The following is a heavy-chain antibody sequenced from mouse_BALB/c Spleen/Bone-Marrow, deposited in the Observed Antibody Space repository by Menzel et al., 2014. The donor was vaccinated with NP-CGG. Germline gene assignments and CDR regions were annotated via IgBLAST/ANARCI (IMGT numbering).Heavy chain of an antibody. J-gene: IGHJ3*01. CDR3: APYHYGSSLLAY. CDR2: IDPANGNT. V-gene: IGHV14-3*02. CDR1: GFNIKDTY. D-gene: IGHD1-1*01. Sequence: VQLQQSGAELVKPGASVKLSCTASGFNIKDTYMHWVKQRPEQGLEWIGRIDPANGNTKYDPKFQGKATITADTSSNTAYLQLSSLTSEDTAVYYCAPYHYGSSLLAYWGQGTLVTVSA.